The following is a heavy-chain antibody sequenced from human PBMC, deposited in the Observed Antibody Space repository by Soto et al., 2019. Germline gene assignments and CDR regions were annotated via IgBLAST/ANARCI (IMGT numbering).Heavy chain of an antibody. CDR1: GFTFSDYF. CDR3: ATAKYYDILTGYYPLRPDVFDI. J-gene: IGHJ3*02. CDR2: ISSSGTTI. V-gene: IGHV3-11*01. Sequence: GSLRLSCAASGFTFSDYFMTWIRQAPGKGLEWVSYISSSGTTIFYADSVQGRFTISRDNAKKSLYLEINSLRAEDTAVYYCATAKYYDILTGYYPLRPDVFDIWGQGTMVTVSS. D-gene: IGHD3-9*01.